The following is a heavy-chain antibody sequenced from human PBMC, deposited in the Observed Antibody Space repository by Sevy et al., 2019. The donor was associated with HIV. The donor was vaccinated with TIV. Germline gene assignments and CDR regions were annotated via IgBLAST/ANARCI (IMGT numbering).Heavy chain of an antibody. CDR3: ARGSRVRGVPYYHGTDV. V-gene: IGHV1-18*01. Sequence: ASVKVSCKDSGYTFTIYGVSWVRQAPGQGLEWMGWISAYNGNRNYAQKFQGRVTVTTDTPTNTAYVELRSLRSDDTAVYFCARGSRVRGVPYYHGTDVWGQGTTVTVSS. J-gene: IGHJ6*01. D-gene: IGHD3-10*01. CDR1: GYTFTIYG. CDR2: ISAYNGNR.